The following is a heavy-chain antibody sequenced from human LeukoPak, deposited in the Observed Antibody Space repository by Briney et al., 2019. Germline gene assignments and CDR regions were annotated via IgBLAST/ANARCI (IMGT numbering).Heavy chain of an antibody. Sequence: PGGSLRLSCAASGFTFSSYWMSWVRQAPGKGLEWVANIKQDGSEKYYVDSVKGRFTISRDNAKNSLYLQMNSLRAEDTAVYYSARAWSSSRPYYFDYWGQGTLVTVSS. CDR1: GFTFSSYW. CDR3: ARAWSSSRPYYFDY. CDR2: IKQDGSEK. J-gene: IGHJ4*02. D-gene: IGHD6-13*01. V-gene: IGHV3-7*01.